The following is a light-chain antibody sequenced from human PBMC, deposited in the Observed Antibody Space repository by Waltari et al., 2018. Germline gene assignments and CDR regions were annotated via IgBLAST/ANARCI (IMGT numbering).Light chain of an antibody. J-gene: IGKJ1*01. Sequence: DIHLTQSPSFLSASVGDRVTITCRASQGISSNLAWYQQKPGKAPKLLIYRASTLQSGVPSRFSGSESGTDFTLTISSLQPEDFATYYCLQLNSYPRTFCQGTKVEVK. CDR2: RAS. CDR1: QGISSN. CDR3: LQLNSYPRT. V-gene: IGKV1-9*01.